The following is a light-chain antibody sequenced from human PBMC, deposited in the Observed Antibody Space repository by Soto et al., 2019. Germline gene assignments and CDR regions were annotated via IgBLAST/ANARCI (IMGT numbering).Light chain of an antibody. J-gene: IGLJ1*01. CDR3: SSYTSSSTLPYV. CDR2: EVS. CDR1: SSDVGGYKY. Sequence: QSALTQPASVSGSPGQSITISCTGTSSDVGGYKYVSWYQQHPGKAPELMIYEVSNRPSGVSNRFSGSKSGNTASLTISGLQAEDEADYYCSSYTSSSTLPYVFGTGTKLTVL. V-gene: IGLV2-14*01.